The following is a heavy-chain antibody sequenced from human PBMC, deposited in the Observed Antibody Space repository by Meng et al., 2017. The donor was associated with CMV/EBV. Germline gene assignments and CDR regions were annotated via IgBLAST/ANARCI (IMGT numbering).Heavy chain of an antibody. D-gene: IGHD6-6*01. V-gene: IGHV4-34*01. J-gene: IGHJ4*02. Sequence: GGGLVSPWKALPLTWADDGGAFSGNDLRWIRQPPGKGLKWSGESNHSGRTNYSPSLKCRVPTSVDTSKTQFSLKLSSVTAADTAVYFCARGSIAARLGLGDWGQGTLVTVSS. CDR2: SNHSGRT. CDR3: ARGSIAARLGLGD. CDR1: GGAFSGND.